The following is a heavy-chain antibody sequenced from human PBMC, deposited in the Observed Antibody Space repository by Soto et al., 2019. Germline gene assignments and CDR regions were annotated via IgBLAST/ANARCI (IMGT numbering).Heavy chain of an antibody. CDR3: TRGPRSTSTGTGAF. J-gene: IGHJ4*02. V-gene: IGHV3-74*01. CDR2: INDDGIST. D-gene: IGHD1-1*01. CDR1: GFTFSMYW. Sequence: EVQLVESGGGLDQPGGSLRLSCAASGFTFSMYWMHWVRQVPGKGPEWVSRINDDGISTNYADSVKGRFTISRDNAKNTLYLQMNALRVEDTAVYYCTRGPRSTSTGTGAFWGQGTLVTVSS.